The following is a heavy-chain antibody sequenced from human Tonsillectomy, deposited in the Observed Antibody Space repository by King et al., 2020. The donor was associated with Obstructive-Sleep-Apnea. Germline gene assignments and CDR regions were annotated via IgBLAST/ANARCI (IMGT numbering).Heavy chain of an antibody. CDR3: ANKRCGTYLIDY. CDR1: GFSLSTTGVG. CDR2: IYWDDDK. D-gene: IGHD1-26*01. Sequence: ITLKESGPTLVKPTQTLTLTCTFSGFSLSTTGVGVGWIRQPPGKALEWLALIYWDDDKRYSPSLKSRLTITKDTSKNQVVLTMTNMDPVDTATYYCANKRCGTYLIDYWGQGTLVTVSS. J-gene: IGHJ4*02. V-gene: IGHV2-5*02.